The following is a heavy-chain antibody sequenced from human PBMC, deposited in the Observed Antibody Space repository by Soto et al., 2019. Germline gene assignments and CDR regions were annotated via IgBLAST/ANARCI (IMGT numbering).Heavy chain of an antibody. CDR1: GFTFSSYA. CDR2: IRGSGGST. D-gene: IGHD4-17*01. J-gene: IGHJ6*03. CDR3: AKPGGVTTNYYYMDV. V-gene: IGHV3-23*01. Sequence: GSLRLSCAASGFTFSSYAMSWVRQAPGKGLEWVSAIRGSGGSTYYADSVKGRFTISRDNSKNTLYLQMNSLRAEDTAVYYCAKPGGVTTNYYYMDVWGKGTTVTVSS.